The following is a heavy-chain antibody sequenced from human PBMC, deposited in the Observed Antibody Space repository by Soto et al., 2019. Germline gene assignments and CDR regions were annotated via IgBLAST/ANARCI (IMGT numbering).Heavy chain of an antibody. J-gene: IGHJ4*02. CDR1: GYTFTSSW. D-gene: IGHD6-13*01. CDR2: FYRADSDT. CDR3: AKGGSSWYFDY. V-gene: IGHV5-51*01. Sequence: EVQLVQSGAEVKKPGESLKISCEGSGYTFTSSWIAWMRQLPGKGLEWVGIFYRADSDTRYSPSFQGQVTISADKSSSTAYLQWSSLKASDTAMYYCAKGGSSWYFDYWGQGTLVTVSS.